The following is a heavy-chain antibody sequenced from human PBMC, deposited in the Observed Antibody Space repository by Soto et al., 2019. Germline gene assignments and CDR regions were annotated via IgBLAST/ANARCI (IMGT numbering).Heavy chain of an antibody. J-gene: IGHJ5*02. V-gene: IGHV6-1*01. CDR1: GDSVSSNSAA. D-gene: IGHD2-21*02. Sequence: SQTLSLTCAISGDSVSSNSAAWNWIRQSPSRGLEWLGRTYYRSKWYNDYAVSVKSRITINPDTSKNQLSLKLSSVTVADTAVYYCASLDCGGDWCYNWCGPWGQGTLGTVSS. CDR2: TYYRSKWYN. CDR3: ASLDCGGDWCYNWCGP.